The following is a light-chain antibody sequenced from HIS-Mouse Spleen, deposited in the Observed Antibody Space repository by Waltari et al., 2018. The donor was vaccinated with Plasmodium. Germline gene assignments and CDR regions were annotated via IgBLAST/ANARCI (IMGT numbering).Light chain of an antibody. J-gene: IGLJ3*02. CDR1: ALPKKY. Sequence: SYELTQPPSVSVSPGQTARITCSGDALPKKYAYWYQQKSGQAPVLVIYGDSKRPSGIPYGFAGSSSGTMATLTISGAQVEDEADYYCYSTDSSGNHRVFGGGTKLTVL. CDR2: GDS. CDR3: YSTDSSGNHRV. V-gene: IGLV3-10*01.